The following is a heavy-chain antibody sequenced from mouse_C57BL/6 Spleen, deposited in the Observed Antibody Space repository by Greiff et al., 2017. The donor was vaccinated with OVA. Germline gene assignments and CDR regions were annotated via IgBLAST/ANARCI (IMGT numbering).Heavy chain of an antibody. CDR2: IYPGSGST. D-gene: IGHD1-1*01. CDR1: GYTFTSYW. Sequence: QVQLQQPGAELVKPGASVKMSCKASGYTFTSYWITWVKQRPGQGLEWIGEIYPGSGSTNYNEKFKSKATLTVDTSSSTAYMQLSSLTSEDSAVYYCARHLRRDAMDYWGQGTSVTVSS. J-gene: IGHJ4*01. V-gene: IGHV1-55*01. CDR3: ARHLRRDAMDY.